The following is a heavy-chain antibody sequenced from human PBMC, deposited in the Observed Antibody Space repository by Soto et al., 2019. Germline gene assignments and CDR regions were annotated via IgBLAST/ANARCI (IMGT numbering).Heavy chain of an antibody. Sequence: PSETLSLTCAVSGGSISSSNWWSWVRQPPGKGLEWIGEIYHSGSTNYNPSLKSRVTISVDKSKNQFSLKLSSVTAADTAVYYCASSRDGYNYFPWYFDYWGQGTLVTVSS. CDR1: GGSISSSNW. V-gene: IGHV4-4*02. CDR3: ASSRDGYNYFPWYFDY. J-gene: IGHJ4*02. CDR2: IYHSGST. D-gene: IGHD5-12*01.